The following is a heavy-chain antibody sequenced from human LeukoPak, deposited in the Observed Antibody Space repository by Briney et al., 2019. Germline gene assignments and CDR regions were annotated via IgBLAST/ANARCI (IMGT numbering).Heavy chain of an antibody. J-gene: IGHJ4*02. Sequence: SETLSLTCAVYGGSFSGYYWSWIRQPPGKGLEWIGEINHSGSTNYNPSLKSRVTISVDTSKNQFSLKLSSVTAADTAVYYCARVSGRRNYYDSSARGGFDYWGQGTLVTVSS. D-gene: IGHD3-22*01. CDR3: ARVSGRRNYYDSSARGGFDY. V-gene: IGHV4-34*01. CDR2: INHSGST. CDR1: GGSFSGYY.